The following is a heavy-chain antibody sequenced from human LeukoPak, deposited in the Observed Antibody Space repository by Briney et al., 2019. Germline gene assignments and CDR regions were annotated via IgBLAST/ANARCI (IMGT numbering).Heavy chain of an antibody. Sequence: SETLSLTCTVSGGSISSYYWGWIRQPPGKGLEWIGSIFHSGSTYYNPSLKSRVTISVDTSKNQFSLNLSSVTAADTAVYYCARSAWSGHYTHDYWGQGTLVTVSS. CDR3: ARSAWSGHYTHDY. CDR2: IFHSGST. V-gene: IGHV4-39*01. J-gene: IGHJ4*02. D-gene: IGHD3-3*01. CDR1: GGSISSYY.